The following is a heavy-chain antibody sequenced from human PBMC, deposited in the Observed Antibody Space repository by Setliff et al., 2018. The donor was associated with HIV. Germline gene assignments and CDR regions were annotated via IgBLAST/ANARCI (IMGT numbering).Heavy chain of an antibody. CDR1: GGSITSGGDS. CDR2: ISYSGIT. CDR3: ARVLGVRRDYYDSSAPLRAAFDI. V-gene: IGHV4-31*03. Sequence: TLSLTCTVSGGSITSGGDSWSWIRQHPGKGLKWIGYISYSGITYYDPSLKSRLTRSVDTSNNQFSLKLSSATAADTAVYYCARVLGVRRDYYDSSAPLRAAFDIWGQGTMVTVSS. D-gene: IGHD3-22*01. J-gene: IGHJ3*02.